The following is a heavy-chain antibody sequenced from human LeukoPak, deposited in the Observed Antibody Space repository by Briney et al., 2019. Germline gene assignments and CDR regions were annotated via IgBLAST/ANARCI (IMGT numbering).Heavy chain of an antibody. D-gene: IGHD3-9*01. CDR1: GLTFSSYG. CDR2: IRYDGSNK. J-gene: IGHJ6*03. V-gene: IGHV3-30*02. Sequence: GGSLRLSCAASGLTFSSYGMHWVRQAPGKGLEGVAFIRYDGSNKYYADSVKGRFTISRDNSTKTLYLQMNSLRAEDTAVYYCAKSYCDILTGRPVYYMDVWGKGTTVTVSS. CDR3: AKSYCDILTGRPVYYMDV.